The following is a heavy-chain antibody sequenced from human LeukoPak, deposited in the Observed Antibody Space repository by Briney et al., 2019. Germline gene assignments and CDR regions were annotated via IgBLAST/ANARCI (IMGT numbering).Heavy chain of an antibody. CDR2: IYHSGST. CDR3: ARLYQLLCPWFDP. V-gene: IGHV4-38-2*02. Sequence: PSETLSLTCTVSGYSISSGYYWGWIRQPPGKGLEWIGSIYHSGSTYYNPSLKSRVTISVDTSKNQFSLKLSSVTAADTAVYYCARLYQLLCPWFDPWGQGTLVTVSS. D-gene: IGHD2-2*01. CDR1: GYSISSGYY. J-gene: IGHJ5*02.